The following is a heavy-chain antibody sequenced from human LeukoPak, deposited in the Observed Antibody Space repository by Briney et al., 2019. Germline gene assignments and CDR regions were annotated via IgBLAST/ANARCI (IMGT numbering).Heavy chain of an antibody. D-gene: IGHD4-23*01. Sequence: PGGSLRLSCAASGFTFSSFAIHWVRQAPGKGLEWVAVISNDGSNKYYADSVKGRFTISRDNSKSTLYLQMNSLRGEDTAVYYCARASGTTVVIGPFDYWGQGTLVTVSS. CDR1: GFTFSSFA. CDR3: ARASGTTVVIGPFDY. J-gene: IGHJ4*02. CDR2: ISNDGSNK. V-gene: IGHV3-30-3*01.